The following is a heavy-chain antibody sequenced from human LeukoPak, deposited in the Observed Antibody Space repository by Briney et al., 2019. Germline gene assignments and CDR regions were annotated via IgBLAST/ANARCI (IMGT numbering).Heavy chain of an antibody. V-gene: IGHV3-NL1*01. CDR3: AKDSGYYYGSGNYLDY. J-gene: IGHJ4*02. Sequence: GGSLRLSCAASGFTFSSHGMTWVRQAPGKGLEWVSVIYSGGSTYYADSVKGRFTISRDNSKNTLYLQMNSLRAEDTAVFYCAKDSGYYYGSGNYLDYWGQGTLVTVSS. CDR2: IYSGGST. CDR1: GFTFSSHG. D-gene: IGHD3-10*01.